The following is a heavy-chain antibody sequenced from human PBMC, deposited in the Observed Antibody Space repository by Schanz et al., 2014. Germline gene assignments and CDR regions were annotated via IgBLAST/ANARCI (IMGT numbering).Heavy chain of an antibody. CDR3: ARDHTTESYYSAGPPIDY. Sequence: PGGSLRLSCAASGFTFSSYAMSWVRQAPGKGLEWVSAISGSGGSTYYADSVKGRFTISRDNSKNTLFLQMNSLRAEDTAVYYCARDHTTESYYSAGPPIDYWGQGTLLTVSS. V-gene: IGHV3-23*01. CDR2: ISGSGGST. CDR1: GFTFSSYA. D-gene: IGHD1-26*01. J-gene: IGHJ4*02.